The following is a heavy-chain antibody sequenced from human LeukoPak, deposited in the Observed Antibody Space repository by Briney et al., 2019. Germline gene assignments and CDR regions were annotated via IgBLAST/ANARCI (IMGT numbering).Heavy chain of an antibody. CDR1: GFTFSSYA. V-gene: IGHV3-23*01. CDR3: AKVPRFSAYNWNYHAGFDY. D-gene: IGHD1-7*01. J-gene: IGHJ4*02. Sequence: GGSLRLSCAASGFTFSSYAMSWVRQAPGKGLEWVSAISGSGGSTYYADSVKGRFTISRDNSKNTLYLQMNSLRAEDTAVYYCAKVPRFSAYNWNYHAGFDYWGQGTLVTVSS. CDR2: ISGSGGST.